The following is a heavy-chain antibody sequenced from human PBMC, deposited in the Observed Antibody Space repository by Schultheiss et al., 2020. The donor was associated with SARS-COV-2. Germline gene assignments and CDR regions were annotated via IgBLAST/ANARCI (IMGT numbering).Heavy chain of an antibody. J-gene: IGHJ4*02. CDR1: GFPFGDYG. Sequence: GESLKISCTGSGFPFGDYGLTWVRQAPGKGLEWVGFIRSKAHGGTTQFAASVKGRFTISRDDSKSIAYLQMNSLKTEDTAVYYCAKTGYCSSTSCHPGAVYFDYWGQGTLVTVSS. D-gene: IGHD2-2*01. CDR3: AKTGYCSSTSCHPGAVYFDY. V-gene: IGHV3-49*04. CDR2: IRSKAHGGTT.